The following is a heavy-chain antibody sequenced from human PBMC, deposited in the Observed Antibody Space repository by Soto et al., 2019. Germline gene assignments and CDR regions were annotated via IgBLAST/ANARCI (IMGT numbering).Heavy chain of an antibody. CDR3: TTDILLKAWFGELLGAFDI. V-gene: IGHV3-15*01. J-gene: IGHJ3*02. CDR1: GFNFSNAW. CDR2: IKSKTDGGTT. D-gene: IGHD3-10*01. Sequence: GGSLRLSCAASGFNFSNAWMSWVRQAPGKGLAWVDRIKSKTDGGTTDYAAPVKGRFTISRDDSKNTLYLQMNSLKTEDTAVYYCTTDILLKAWFGELLGAFDIWGQGTMVTVSS.